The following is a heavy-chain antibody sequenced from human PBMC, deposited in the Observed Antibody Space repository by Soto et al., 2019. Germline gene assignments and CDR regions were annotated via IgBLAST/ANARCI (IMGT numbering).Heavy chain of an antibody. CDR3: ARFSGGSYHTYDFYYGMDV. CDR1: GYTFTSYG. Sequence: ASVKVSCKASGYTFTSYGISWVRQAPGQGLDWMGWISAYNGNKKYAQDLQGRVTMTTDTTTSTAYMELRSLRSDDTAMYYCARFSGGSYHTYDFYYGMDVWGQGTTVTVS. CDR2: ISAYNGNK. J-gene: IGHJ6*02. V-gene: IGHV1-18*04. D-gene: IGHD2-15*01.